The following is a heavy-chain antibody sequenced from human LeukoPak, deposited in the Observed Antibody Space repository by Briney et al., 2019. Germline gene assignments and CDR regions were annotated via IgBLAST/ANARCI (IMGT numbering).Heavy chain of an antibody. Sequence: SETLSLTCAVYGGSFSGYYWSWIRQPPRKGLEWIGEINHSGSTNYDPSLKSRVTISVDTSKNQFSLKLSSVTAADTAVYYCARRGPGLWFGELLHRYFDYWGQGTLVTVSS. V-gene: IGHV4-34*01. CDR3: ARRGPGLWFGELLHRYFDY. J-gene: IGHJ4*02. D-gene: IGHD3-10*01. CDR2: INHSGST. CDR1: GGSFSGYY.